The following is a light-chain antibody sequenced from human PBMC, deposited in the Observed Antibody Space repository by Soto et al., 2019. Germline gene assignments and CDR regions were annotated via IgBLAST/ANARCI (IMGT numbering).Light chain of an antibody. CDR3: QSYDSSLSVVV. Sequence: QTVVTQPSSVSGAPGQTVTISCTGSSYNIGAEYDVHWYQQLPGGAPKLLIYESSDRLSGVPDRFSGSKSGASASLAITGLQAEDEANYYCQSYDSSLSVVVFGAGTKLTVL. CDR1: SYNIGAEYD. J-gene: IGLJ2*01. CDR2: ESS. V-gene: IGLV1-40*03.